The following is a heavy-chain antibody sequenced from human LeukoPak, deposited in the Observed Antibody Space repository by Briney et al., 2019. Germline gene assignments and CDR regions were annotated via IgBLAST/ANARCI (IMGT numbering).Heavy chain of an antibody. CDR1: GFTFSSYW. J-gene: IGHJ6*03. CDR2: INSDGSST. Sequence: GGSLRLSCAASGFTFSSYWMHWVRQAPGKGLVWVSRINSDGSSTSYADSVKGRFTISRDNAKNTLYLQMNSLRAEDTAVYYCARDGGYDFWSGYYKGYYYYMDVWGKGTTVTVSS. D-gene: IGHD3-3*01. V-gene: IGHV3-74*01. CDR3: ARDGGYDFWSGYYKGYYYYMDV.